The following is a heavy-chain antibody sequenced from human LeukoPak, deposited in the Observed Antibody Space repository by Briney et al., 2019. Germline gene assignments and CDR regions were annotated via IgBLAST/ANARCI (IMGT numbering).Heavy chain of an antibody. CDR3: ASGGIYYGAAFDF. J-gene: IGHJ4*02. Sequence: GGSLRLSCAASGFTFSSYEMNWVRQAPGKGLEWVSYISSSGSTIYYADSVKGRFTISGDNAKNSLYLQMNSLRAEDTALYYCASGGIYYGAAFDFWGQGTLVTVSS. D-gene: IGHD1-26*01. CDR2: ISSSGSTI. CDR1: GFTFSSYE. V-gene: IGHV3-48*03.